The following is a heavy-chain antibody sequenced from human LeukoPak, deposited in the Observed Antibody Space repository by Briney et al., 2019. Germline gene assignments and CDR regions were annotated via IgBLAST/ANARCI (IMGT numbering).Heavy chain of an antibody. CDR1: GFTFSSYA. Sequence: GGSLRLSCAASGFTFSSYAMSWVRQAPGKGLEWVSAISGSGGSTYYADSVKGRFTISRDNSKNTLYLQMNSLRAEDTAVYYSAGGGIMYSSSWNASFDIWGKGKMVTVSS. CDR3: AGGGIMYSSSWNASFDI. CDR2: ISGSGGST. J-gene: IGHJ3*02. D-gene: IGHD6-13*01. V-gene: IGHV3-23*01.